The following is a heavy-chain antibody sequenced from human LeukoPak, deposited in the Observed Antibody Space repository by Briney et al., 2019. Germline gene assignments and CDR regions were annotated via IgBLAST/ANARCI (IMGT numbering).Heavy chain of an antibody. D-gene: IGHD3-16*01. V-gene: IGHV1-2*02. CDR2: INPNSGGT. CDR1: GYTFTGYY. J-gene: IGHJ6*03. Sequence: GASVKVSCKASGYTFTGYYMHWVRQAPGQGLEWMGWINPNSGGTNYAQKFQGRVTMTRDTSINTAYMELSRLRSDDTAAYYCARGGLPIYYYYIDVWGKGTTVTVSS. CDR3: ARGGLPIYYYYIDV.